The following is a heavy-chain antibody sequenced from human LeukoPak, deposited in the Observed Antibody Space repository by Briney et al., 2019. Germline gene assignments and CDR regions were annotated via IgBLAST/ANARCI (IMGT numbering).Heavy chain of an antibody. CDR2: IKQDGSEK. D-gene: IGHD3-22*01. J-gene: IGHJ6*02. Sequence: PGGSLRLSCAASGFTFSSYWMSWVRQAPGKGLEWVANIKQDGSEKYYVDSVKGRFTISRDNAKNSLYLQMNSLRAEDTAVYYCARVDYYDSTYYGMDVWGQGTTVTVSS. CDR3: ARVDYYDSTYYGMDV. CDR1: GFTFSSYW. V-gene: IGHV3-7*01.